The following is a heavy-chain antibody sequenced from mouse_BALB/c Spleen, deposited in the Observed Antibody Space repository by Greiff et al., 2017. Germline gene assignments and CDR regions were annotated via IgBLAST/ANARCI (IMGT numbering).Heavy chain of an antibody. CDR3: ARRGGARGFAY. V-gene: IGHV5-12-2*01. Sequence: EVKLMASGGGLVQPGGSLKLSCAASGFTLSSYTMSWVRQTPEKRLEWVAYISNGGGSTYYPDTVTGRFTISSDNAKNTLYLQMSSLKSEDTAMYYCARRGGARGFAYWGQGTLVTVSA. J-gene: IGHJ3*01. CDR1: GFTLSSYT. CDR2: ISNGGGST. D-gene: IGHD3-1*01.